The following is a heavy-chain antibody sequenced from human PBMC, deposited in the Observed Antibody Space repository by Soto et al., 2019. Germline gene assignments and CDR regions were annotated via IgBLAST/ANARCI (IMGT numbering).Heavy chain of an antibody. CDR3: GRCRTDSYAMDV. CDR2: ISPYNGRT. J-gene: IGHJ6*02. D-gene: IGHD5-18*01. CDR1: GYMFTSYG. V-gene: IGHV1-18*01. Sequence: ASVQVCCKASGYMFTSYGIVWVPQVPGQGPEWMGWISPYNGRTNYAQSVKGRVVMTTDISTNTVYLELRSLRSDDSAIYYCGRCRTDSYAMDVWGQGTTVTVSS.